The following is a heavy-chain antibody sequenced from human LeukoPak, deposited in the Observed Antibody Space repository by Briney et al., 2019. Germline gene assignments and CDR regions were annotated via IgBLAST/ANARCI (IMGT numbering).Heavy chain of an antibody. CDR3: ARTARGPFDY. CDR1: GGSISSSSYY. Sequence: SETLSLTCTVSGGSISSSSYYWGWIRQPPGKGLEWIGSIYYSGSTYYNPSLKSRVTISVDTSKNQFSLKLSSVTAADTAVYYCARTARGPFDYWGQGTLVTVSS. V-gene: IGHV4-39*07. D-gene: IGHD3-10*01. CDR2: IYYSGST. J-gene: IGHJ4*02.